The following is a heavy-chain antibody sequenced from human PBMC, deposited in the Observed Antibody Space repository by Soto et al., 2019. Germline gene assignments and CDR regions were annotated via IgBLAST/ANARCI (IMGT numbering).Heavy chain of an antibody. CDR3: AREHCDSSSCYDPGY. V-gene: IGHV1-18*01. CDR1: GYTFTAFG. J-gene: IGHJ4*02. Sequence: ASVKVSCKASGYTFTAFGISWVRQAPGQGLEWMGWISAYNDNTKYAQKLQGRVTMTTETSTSTAYMELRSLRSDDTAVYYCAREHCDSSSCYDPGYWGQGTLVTVSS. D-gene: IGHD2-2*01. CDR2: ISAYNDNT.